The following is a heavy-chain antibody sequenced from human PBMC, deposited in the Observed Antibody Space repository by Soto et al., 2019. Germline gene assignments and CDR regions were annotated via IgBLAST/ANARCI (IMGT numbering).Heavy chain of an antibody. V-gene: IGHV3-23*01. J-gene: IGHJ4*02. CDR3: AKAGFLKKWELLIFDY. CDR1: GFTFSSYA. D-gene: IGHD1-26*01. Sequence: GGSLRLSCAASGFTFSSYAMSWVRQAPGKGLEWVSAISGSGGSTYYADSVKGRFTISRDNSKNTLYLQMNSLRAEDTAVYYCAKAGFLKKWELLIFDYWGQGTLVTVSS. CDR2: ISGSGGST.